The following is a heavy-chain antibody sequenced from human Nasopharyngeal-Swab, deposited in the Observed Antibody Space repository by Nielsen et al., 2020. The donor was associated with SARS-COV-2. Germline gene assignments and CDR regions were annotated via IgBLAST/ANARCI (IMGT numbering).Heavy chain of an antibody. CDR3: ATDPLQNFDY. CDR2: ISSSGSTI. V-gene: IGHV3-48*03. Sequence: GGSLRLSCAASGFTVSSNYMNWVRQAPGKGLEWVSYISSSGSTIYYADSVKGRFTISRDNAKNSLYLQMNSLRAEDTAVYYCATDPLQNFDYWGQGTLVTVSS. J-gene: IGHJ4*02. CDR1: GFTVSSNY. D-gene: IGHD5-24*01.